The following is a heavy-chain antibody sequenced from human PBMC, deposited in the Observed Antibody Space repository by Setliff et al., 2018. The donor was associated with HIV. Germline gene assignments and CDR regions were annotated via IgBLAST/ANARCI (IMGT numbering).Heavy chain of an antibody. D-gene: IGHD2-8*01. Sequence: SETLSLTCTVSGGSISSSSCYWGWIRQPPGKGLEWIGSIYYSGSTYYNRSLKSRVTISLDTSKNQFSLKLSSVTAADTAVYYCANTKGVPGLFDYWGQGILVTVSS. V-gene: IGHV4-39*07. CDR3: ANTKGVPGLFDY. CDR2: IYYSGST. CDR1: GGSISSSSCY. J-gene: IGHJ4*01.